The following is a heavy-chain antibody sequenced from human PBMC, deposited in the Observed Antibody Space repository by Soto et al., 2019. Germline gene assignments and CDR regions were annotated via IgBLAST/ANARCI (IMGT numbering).Heavy chain of an antibody. CDR1: GFTFSSYA. J-gene: IGHJ4*02. CDR3: AKTPYDFWSSGQYLFDH. CDR2: ISGSGGST. Sequence: GSLRLSCAASGFTFSSYAMSWVRQAPGKGLEWVSAISGSGGSTYYADSVKGRFTISRDNSKNTLYLQMNSLRAEDTAVYYCAKTPYDFWSSGQYLFDHWGQGTLVTVSS. D-gene: IGHD3-3*01. V-gene: IGHV3-23*01.